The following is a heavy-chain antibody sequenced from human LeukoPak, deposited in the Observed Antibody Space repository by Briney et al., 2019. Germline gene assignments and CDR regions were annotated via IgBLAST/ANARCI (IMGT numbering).Heavy chain of an antibody. Sequence: KAGGSLRLSCAGSGFAFSDYYMTWIRQAPGRGLEFISYISGSGNSIVYADSVKGRFTISRDNAKNSLYLQMNSLRAEDTAVYYCARGSSGYRYYFDYWGQGTLVTVSS. CDR1: GFAFSDYY. CDR3: ARGSSGYRYYFDY. V-gene: IGHV3-11*01. CDR2: ISGSGNSI. J-gene: IGHJ4*02. D-gene: IGHD3-22*01.